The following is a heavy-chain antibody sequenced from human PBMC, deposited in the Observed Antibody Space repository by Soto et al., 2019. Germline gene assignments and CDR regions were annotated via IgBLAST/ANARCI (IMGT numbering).Heavy chain of an antibody. D-gene: IGHD2-21*02. Sequence: QVQLVQSGAEVRKPGSSVKVSCKASGGTFSNHTISWVRQAPGQGLEWMGRIIPILNIANYAQKFEGRVTITADKSTSTAYMELSSLRSEDTAVYYCARVAEMGMVTNGFYYYMDVWGKGTTVTVSS. J-gene: IGHJ6*03. CDR3: ARVAEMGMVTNGFYYYMDV. CDR2: IIPILNIA. CDR1: GGTFSNHT. V-gene: IGHV1-69*02.